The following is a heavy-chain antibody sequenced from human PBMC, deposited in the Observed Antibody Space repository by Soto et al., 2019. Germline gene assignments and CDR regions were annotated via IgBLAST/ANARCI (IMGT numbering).Heavy chain of an antibody. CDR3: GRVRIVGSTTFDS. D-gene: IGHD1-26*01. J-gene: IGHJ4*02. CDR1: GGSIRSEDYY. CDR2: ISYSGST. Sequence: QVQLQESGPGLVKPSQTLSLTCTVSGGSIRSEDYYWSWIRQPPGKGLEWIGYISYSGSTAYKSSLRIRVIISVDTSKNRVSLKLNSATAADTAVDYYGRVRIVGSTTFDSWGQGTLVTVSS. V-gene: IGHV4-30-4*01.